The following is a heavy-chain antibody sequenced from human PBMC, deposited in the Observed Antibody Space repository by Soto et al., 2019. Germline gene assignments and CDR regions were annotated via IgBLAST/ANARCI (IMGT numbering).Heavy chain of an antibody. J-gene: IGHJ6*02. CDR3: ARSLYARESGYYNYGIDV. CDR2: INAGNGNT. V-gene: IGHV1-3*01. CDR1: GSTFTSYA. D-gene: IGHD2-8*01. Sequence: GASVKVSCKASGSTFTSYAMHWVRQAPRQRLEWMGWINAGNGNTKYSQKFQGRVTITRDTSASTAYMELSSLRSEDTAVYYCARSLYARESGYYNYGIDVCGQGTTFTVSS.